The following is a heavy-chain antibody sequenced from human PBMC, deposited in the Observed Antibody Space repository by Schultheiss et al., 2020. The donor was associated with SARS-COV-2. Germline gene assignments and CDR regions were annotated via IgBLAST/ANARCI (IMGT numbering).Heavy chain of an antibody. CDR2: IYYSGST. Sequence: SQTLSLTCTVPGGSISSSSYYWGWIRQPPGKGLEWIGSIYYSGSTNDNPSLKSRATISVDKSKNQSSLKLTSVTAADTAVYYCPSARVWGSYGSRGGSFDYWGQGTLVTVSS. V-gene: IGHV4-39*07. CDR3: PSARVWGSYGSRGGSFDY. D-gene: IGHD3-16*02. CDR1: GGSISSSSYY. J-gene: IGHJ4*02.